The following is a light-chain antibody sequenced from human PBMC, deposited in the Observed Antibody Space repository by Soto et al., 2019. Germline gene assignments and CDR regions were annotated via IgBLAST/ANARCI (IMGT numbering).Light chain of an antibody. V-gene: IGKV3-15*01. CDR3: QQYNNWPPFIT. CDR1: QTVRNN. J-gene: IGKJ5*01. Sequence: EFVLTQSPVTLSLSPGERATLSCRASQTVRNNYLAWYQQKPGQAPRLLIYGASTRATGIPARFSGSGSGTEFTLTISSLQSEDFAVYYCQQYNNWPPFITFGQGTRLEIK. CDR2: GAS.